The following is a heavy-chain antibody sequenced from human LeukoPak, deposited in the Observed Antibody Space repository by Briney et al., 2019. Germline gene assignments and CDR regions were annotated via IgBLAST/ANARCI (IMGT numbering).Heavy chain of an antibody. CDR1: GFTFSSYS. CDR3: ARGNSGYCSGGSCSFDY. Sequence: PGGSLRLSCAASGFTFSSYSMNWVRQAPGKGLEWVSSISSSSSYIYYADSVKGRFTISRDNAKNSLYLQMNSLRAEDTAVYYCARGNSGYCSGGSCSFDYWGQGTLVTVSS. D-gene: IGHD2-15*01. CDR2: ISSSSSYI. V-gene: IGHV3-21*04. J-gene: IGHJ4*02.